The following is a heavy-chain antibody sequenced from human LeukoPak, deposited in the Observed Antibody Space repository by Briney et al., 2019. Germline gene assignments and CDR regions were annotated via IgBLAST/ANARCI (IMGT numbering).Heavy chain of an antibody. Sequence: ASVKVSCRASGYTFTSYGISWVRQAPGQGLEWMGWISAYNGNTNYAQKLQDRVTMTTDTSTSTAYMELRSLRSDDTAVYYCARDWGRIHRPSWYFDYWGQGTLVTVSS. CDR2: ISAYNGNT. D-gene: IGHD3-16*01. J-gene: IGHJ4*02. CDR1: GYTFTSYG. CDR3: ARDWGRIHRPSWYFDY. V-gene: IGHV1-18*01.